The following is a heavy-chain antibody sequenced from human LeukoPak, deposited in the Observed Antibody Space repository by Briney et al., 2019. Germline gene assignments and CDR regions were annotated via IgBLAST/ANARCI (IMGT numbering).Heavy chain of an antibody. D-gene: IGHD3-16*02. CDR3: VSGNDPDSTWENYRLDAFDI. V-gene: IGHV3-21*01. J-gene: IGHJ3*02. Sequence: PGGSLRLSCAASGYTFSHYSVNWVRQAPGKGLEWVSAICSTSDYIYYADSVKGRFTISRDNTKSSLYLQMNSLRAEDTAVYYCVSGNDPDSTWENYRLDAFDIWGQGTTVIVSS. CDR1: GYTFSHYS. CDR2: ICSTSDYI.